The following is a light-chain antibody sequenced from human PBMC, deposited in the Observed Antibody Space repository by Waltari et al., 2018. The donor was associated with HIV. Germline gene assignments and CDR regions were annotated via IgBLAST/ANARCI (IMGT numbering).Light chain of an antibody. CDR1: NVGTKS. J-gene: IGLJ3*02. V-gene: IGLV3-21*02. CDR3: QVWDSGSDPGV. CDR2: DDS. Sequence: SYVLTQPPSVSVAPGQTARITCGGNNVGTKSVHWYQQKPGQAPVLVVYDDSERPSGIPERFSGSNSGNTATLTISRVEAGDEADYLCQVWDSGSDPGVFGGGTKLTVL.